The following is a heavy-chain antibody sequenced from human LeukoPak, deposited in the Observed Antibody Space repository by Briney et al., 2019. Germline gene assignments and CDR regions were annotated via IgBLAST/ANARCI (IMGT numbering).Heavy chain of an antibody. J-gene: IGHJ4*02. CDR2: ISYDGSNK. D-gene: IGHD3-22*01. CDR1: GFTFSSYG. Sequence: EGSLRLSCAASGFTFSSYGMHWVRQAPGKGLEWVAVISYDGSNKYYADSVKGRFTISRDNSKNTLYLQMNSLRAEDTAVYYCAHEYYDSSGYYSNWGQGTLVTVSS. V-gene: IGHV3-30*18. CDR3: AHEYYDSSGYYSN.